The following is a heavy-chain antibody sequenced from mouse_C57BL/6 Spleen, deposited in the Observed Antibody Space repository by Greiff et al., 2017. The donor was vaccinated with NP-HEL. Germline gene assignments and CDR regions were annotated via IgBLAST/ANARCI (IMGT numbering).Heavy chain of an antibody. CDR2: IYPGSGNT. D-gene: IGHD2-4*01. V-gene: IGHV1-76*01. J-gene: IGHJ4*01. CDR3: ARSGDYDGDYAMDY. Sequence: QVQLQQSGAELVRPGASVKLSCKASGYTFTDYYINWVKQRPGQGLEWIARIYPGSGNTYYNEKFKGKATLTAEKSSSTAYMQLSSLTSEDSAVYFCARSGDYDGDYAMDYWGQGTSVTVSS. CDR1: GYTFTDYY.